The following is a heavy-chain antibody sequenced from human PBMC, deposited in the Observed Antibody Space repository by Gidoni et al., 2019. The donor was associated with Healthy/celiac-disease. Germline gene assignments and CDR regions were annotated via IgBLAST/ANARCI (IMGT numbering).Heavy chain of an antibody. J-gene: IGHJ5*02. CDR2: MNPNSGNT. D-gene: IGHD2-2*02. CDR1: GYTFTSYD. V-gene: IGHV1-8*01. Sequence: QVQLVQSGAEVKKPGASVKVSCKASGYTFTSYDINWVRQATGQGLEWMGWMNPNSGNTGYAQKFQGRVTMTRNTSISTAYMELSSLRSEDTAVYYCARGSLYCSSTSCYRTQHLESLDPWGQGTLVTVSS. CDR3: ARGSLYCSSTSCYRTQHLESLDP.